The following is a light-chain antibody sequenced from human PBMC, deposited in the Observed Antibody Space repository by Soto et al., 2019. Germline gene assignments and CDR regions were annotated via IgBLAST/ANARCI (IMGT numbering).Light chain of an antibody. CDR2: ATS. Sequence: DVQMTQSPSSLSAFVGDRVTITCRASQGIAPYLAWFQQKPGKVPKLLIYATSTLQSGVPSRFSGSGSGTDFTLPISSLQPEDVGTYYCQKYNSAPLTFGGGTKVDIK. V-gene: IGKV1-27*01. CDR3: QKYNSAPLT. CDR1: QGIAPY. J-gene: IGKJ4*01.